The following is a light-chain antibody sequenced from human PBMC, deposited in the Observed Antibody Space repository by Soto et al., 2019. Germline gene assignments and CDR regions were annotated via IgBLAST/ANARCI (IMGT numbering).Light chain of an antibody. CDR3: QQYGNSPYA. J-gene: IGKJ2*01. CDR1: QSVSSNY. Sequence: EIVLTQSPGTLSLSPGERATLSCRASQSVSSNYLAWYQQKSGQAPRLLIYGASSRATGIPDRFSGSGSGTDFPLTISKLEPEGFAVYYCQQYGNSPYAFGQGTELEI. CDR2: GAS. V-gene: IGKV3-20*01.